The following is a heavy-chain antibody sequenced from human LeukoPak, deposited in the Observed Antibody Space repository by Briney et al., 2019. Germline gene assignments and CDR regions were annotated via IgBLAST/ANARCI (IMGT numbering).Heavy chain of an antibody. CDR2: MHPSNGDT. CDR1: GYTFTNYD. D-gene: IGHD3-10*01. V-gene: IGHV1-8*01. CDR3: ARRVRGVVIFSRAQGSFDL. Sequence: ASVKVSCKASGYTFTNYDINWVRQATGQGLEWMGWMHPSNGDTAYAQKFQGRVTMTRNTSTTTAYMELGSLRSDDTAVYYCARRVRGVVIFSRAQGSFDLWGQGTLVTVSS. J-gene: IGHJ3*01.